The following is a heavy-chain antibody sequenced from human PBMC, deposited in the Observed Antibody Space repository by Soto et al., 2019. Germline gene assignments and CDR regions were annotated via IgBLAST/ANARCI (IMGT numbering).Heavy chain of an antibody. D-gene: IGHD6-6*01. J-gene: IGHJ5*02. Sequence: SETLSLTCTVSGDSMSSSNWWNWVRQPPGKGLEWIGEAHHSGRTNYNPSLKSRVTISVDRSQNHFSLKLSSVTAADTAVYYCARERPDGARLDPWGQGTLVTVSS. CDR1: GDSMSSSNW. V-gene: IGHV4-4*02. CDR2: AHHSGRT. CDR3: ARERPDGARLDP.